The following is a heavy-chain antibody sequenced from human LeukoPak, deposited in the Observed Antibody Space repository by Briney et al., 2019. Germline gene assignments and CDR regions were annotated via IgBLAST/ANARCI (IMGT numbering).Heavy chain of an antibody. CDR2: ISSTSSYI. V-gene: IGHV3-21*01. CDR1: GFTFSSYT. D-gene: IGHD2-21*02. CDR3: AKTGGRGDLFDY. J-gene: IGHJ4*02. Sequence: PGWSVTLSCAASGFTFSSYTINWLRQAAGKELQGVASISSTSSYINYADSVKGRFTISRDNAENSLYLEMNSLRVEDTAVYYCAKTGGRGDLFDYWGQGTLVTVSS.